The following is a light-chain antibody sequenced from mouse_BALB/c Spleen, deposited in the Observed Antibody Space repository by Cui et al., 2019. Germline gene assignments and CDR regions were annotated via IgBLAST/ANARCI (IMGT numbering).Light chain of an antibody. CDR1: WNINNY. J-gene: IGKJ5*01. CDR2: NAK. Sequence: IQITQSLASLSGSVRETVTITCRARWNINNYVAWYQQKQGKSPQLLVYNAKTLAGGVPSRYSGSGSGTQYSLKINGLQPEDFGRYYCEQFSITTLTFGAGTKLELK. V-gene: IGKV12-41*01. CDR3: EQFSITTLT.